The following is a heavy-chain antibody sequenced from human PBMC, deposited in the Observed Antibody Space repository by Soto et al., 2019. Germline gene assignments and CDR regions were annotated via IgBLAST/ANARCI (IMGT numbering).Heavy chain of an antibody. D-gene: IGHD2-8*02. CDR3: AKTFSATGGCKKTVFGY. CDR2: ISYSGST. V-gene: IGHV4-39*01. J-gene: IGHJ4*01. Sequence: QLQLQESGPGLAKPLETLSLTCTVSGGSISSPGSYWGWIRQPPGKGLEWIGTISYSGSTYYNPSLKSRVTMSVDTSKNQFSLRLSSVIAADTAVYHCAKTFSATGGCKKTVFGYWGHGTLVTVSS. CDR1: GGSISSPGSY.